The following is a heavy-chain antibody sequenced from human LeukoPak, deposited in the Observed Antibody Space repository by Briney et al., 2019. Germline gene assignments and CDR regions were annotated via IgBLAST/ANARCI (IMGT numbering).Heavy chain of an antibody. V-gene: IGHV4-39*01. Sequence: PSETLSLTCTVSGGSISSSSYYWSWTRQSPGQGLESIGTIYYSGSTYYNPSLKSRVTVSVDTSKSQFSLKLTSVTAADTAVYYCARGFCSGSSCYPFDYWGQGTLVTVSS. CDR3: ARGFCSGSSCYPFDY. CDR2: IYYSGST. CDR1: GGSISSSSYY. J-gene: IGHJ4*02. D-gene: IGHD2-2*01.